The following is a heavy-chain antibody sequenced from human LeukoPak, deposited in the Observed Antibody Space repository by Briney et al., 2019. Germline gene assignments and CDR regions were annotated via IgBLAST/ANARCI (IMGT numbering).Heavy chain of an antibody. D-gene: IGHD3-16*01. CDR3: ARELPLAYGHHDAFDV. Sequence: QSGGSLRLSCAASGFSVSNNYMGWVRQAPGKGLEWVSVIYRDGDTYYADSVKGRFTISRDISRNTVYLQMSRLGAEDTAVYYCARELPLAYGHHDAFDVWGQGTMVTVSS. J-gene: IGHJ3*01. CDR2: IYRDGDT. V-gene: IGHV3-53*01. CDR1: GFSVSNNY.